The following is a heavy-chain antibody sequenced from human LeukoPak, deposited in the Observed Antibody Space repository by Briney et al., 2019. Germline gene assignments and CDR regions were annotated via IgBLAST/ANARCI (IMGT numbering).Heavy chain of an antibody. CDR1: GFTFSRFG. CDR3: ARGAYYFDY. V-gene: IGHV3-30*03. Sequence: GGSLRLSCAASGFTFSRFGMHWVRQAPGKGLEWVAVISYDGRNKYYGDSVKGRFTISRDNAKNTLYLQMNSLRAEDTAVYYCARGAYYFDYWGQGTLVTVSS. J-gene: IGHJ4*02. CDR2: ISYDGRNK.